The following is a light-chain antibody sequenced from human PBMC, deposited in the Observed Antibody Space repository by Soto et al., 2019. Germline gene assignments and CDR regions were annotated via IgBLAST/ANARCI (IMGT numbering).Light chain of an antibody. V-gene: IGLV2-14*01. CDR3: SSYTSTNSWV. CDR1: SSDVGGYNY. J-gene: IGLJ3*02. Sequence: QSALTQSASVSGSPGQSITISCTGTSSDVGGYNYVSWYQQHPDKAPKLIIYDVSNRPSGVSTRFSGSKSGNTASLTISGLQAEDEADYSCSSYTSTNSWVFGGGTKLTVL. CDR2: DVS.